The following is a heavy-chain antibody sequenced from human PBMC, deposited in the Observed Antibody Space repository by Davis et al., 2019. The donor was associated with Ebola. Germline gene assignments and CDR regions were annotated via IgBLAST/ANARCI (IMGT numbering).Heavy chain of an antibody. D-gene: IGHD4-17*01. J-gene: IGHJ6*04. CDR2: MSYDGSNK. CDR1: GFRVSGPY. Sequence: PGGSLRLSCAASGFRVSGPYMSWVRQAPGKGLEWVAVMSYDGSNKFHADSVKGRFTISRDTSKNTLYLQMNSLRAEDTAVYYCAKDWGPYYGDEMIYYYYGMDVWGKGTTVTVSS. CDR3: AKDWGPYYGDEMIYYYYGMDV. V-gene: IGHV3-30*18.